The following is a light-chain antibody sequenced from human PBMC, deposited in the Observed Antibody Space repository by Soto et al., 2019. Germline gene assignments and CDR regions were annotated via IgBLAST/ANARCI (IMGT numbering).Light chain of an antibody. V-gene: IGLV1-51*01. CDR1: SSNIGNNY. CDR3: AAWDDSLNEYV. Sequence: QSVLTQPPSVSAAPGQKVTISCSGSSSNIGNNYVSWYQQLPGTAPKLLIYDNNKRPSGIPDRFSGSKSGTSGTLDITGLQTGDEADYCCAAWDDSLNEYVFGDGTKLTVL. J-gene: IGLJ1*01. CDR2: DNN.